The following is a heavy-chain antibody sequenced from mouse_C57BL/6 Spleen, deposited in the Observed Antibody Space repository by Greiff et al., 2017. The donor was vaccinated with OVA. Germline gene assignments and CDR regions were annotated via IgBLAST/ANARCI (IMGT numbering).Heavy chain of an antibody. CDR1: GYTFTDYY. D-gene: IGHD1-1*01. J-gene: IGHJ1*03. V-gene: IGHV1-26*01. Sequence: VQLQQSGPELVKPGASVKISCKASGYTFTDYYMNWVKQSHGKSLEWIGDINPNNGGTSYNQKFKGKATLTVDKSSSTAYMELRSLTSEDSAVYYCASLEGHYYGSSHWYFDVWGTGTTVTVSS. CDR3: ASLEGHYYGSSHWYFDV. CDR2: INPNNGGT.